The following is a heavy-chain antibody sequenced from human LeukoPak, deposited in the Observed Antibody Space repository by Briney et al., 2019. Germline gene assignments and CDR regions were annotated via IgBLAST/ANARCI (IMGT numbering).Heavy chain of an antibody. D-gene: IGHD1-14*01. J-gene: IGHJ4*02. V-gene: IGHV3-53*01. CDR1: GFAVGSNY. Sequence: GGPLRLSCVASGFAVGSNYMSWVRQAPGKGLEWVSLIYSGGAIRYADSVKGRFTISRDSSKNTLFLQMNDLTVEDTARYYCARRPGNWGQGILVTVSS. CDR2: IYSGGAI. CDR3: ARRPGN.